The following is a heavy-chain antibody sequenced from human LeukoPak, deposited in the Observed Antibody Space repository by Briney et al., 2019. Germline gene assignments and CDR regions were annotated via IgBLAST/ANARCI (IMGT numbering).Heavy chain of an antibody. V-gene: IGHV4-30-2*01. CDR1: GGSISSSSYY. CDR2: IYHSGNT. D-gene: IGHD6-13*01. Sequence: PSETLSLTCTVSGGSISSSSYYWGWIRQPPGKGLEWIGYIYHSGNTYYNPSLKSRVTISVDRSMNQFSLKLNSVTAADTAVYYCARGIAAALGHWGQGTLVTVSS. J-gene: IGHJ4*02. CDR3: ARGIAAALGH.